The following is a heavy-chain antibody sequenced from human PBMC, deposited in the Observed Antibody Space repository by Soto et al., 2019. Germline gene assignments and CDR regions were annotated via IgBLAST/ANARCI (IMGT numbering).Heavy chain of an antibody. Sequence: GGSLRLSCAASGFTFSSYSMNWVRQAPGKGLEWVSYISSSSSTIYYADSVKGRFTISRDNAKNSLYLQMNSLRAEDTAVYYCARELGYCSGGSCYSWGQGTLVTVSS. CDR3: ARELGYCSGGSCYS. D-gene: IGHD2-15*01. J-gene: IGHJ4*02. V-gene: IGHV3-48*01. CDR1: GFTFSSYS. CDR2: ISSSSSTI.